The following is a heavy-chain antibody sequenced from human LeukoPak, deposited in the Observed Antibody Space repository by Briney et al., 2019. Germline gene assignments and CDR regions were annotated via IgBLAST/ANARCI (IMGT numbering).Heavy chain of an antibody. J-gene: IGHJ4*02. V-gene: IGHV4-34*01. Sequence: KPSETLSLTCAVYGGSFSGYYWSWIRQPPGKGLEWIGEINHSGSTNYNPSLKSRVTISVDTSKNQFSLKLSSVTAADTAVYYCARGQGTYSYGPESDYWGQETLVTVSS. D-gene: IGHD5-18*01. CDR1: GGSFSGYY. CDR2: INHSGST. CDR3: ARGQGTYSYGPESDY.